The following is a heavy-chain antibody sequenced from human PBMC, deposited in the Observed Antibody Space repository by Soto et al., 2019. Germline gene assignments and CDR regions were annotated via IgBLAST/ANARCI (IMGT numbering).Heavy chain of an antibody. Sequence: PSETLSLTCAVSGGSISSGGYSWSWIRQPPGKGLEWIGYIYHSGSTYYNPSLKSRVTISVDRSKNQFSLKLSSVTAADTAVYYCARDVRNSNWFDPWGQGTLVTVS. CDR3: ARDVRNSNWFDP. CDR2: IYHSGST. D-gene: IGHD1-26*01. J-gene: IGHJ5*02. CDR1: GGSISSGGYS. V-gene: IGHV4-30-2*01.